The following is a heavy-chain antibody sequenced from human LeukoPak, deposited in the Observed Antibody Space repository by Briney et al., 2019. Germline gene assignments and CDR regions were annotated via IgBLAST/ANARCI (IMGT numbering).Heavy chain of an antibody. CDR1: GGSISSGSYY. V-gene: IGHV4-61*02. D-gene: IGHD5-12*01. CDR3: ARDLRGYSGYDYPPYYYYYMDV. Sequence: PSQTLSLTCTVSGGSISSGSYYWSWIRPPAGKGLEWIGRIYTSGSTNYNPSLKSRLTISVDTSKNRFSLKLSSVTAADTAVYYCARDLRGYSGYDYPPYYYYYMDVWGKGTTVTVSS. J-gene: IGHJ6*03. CDR2: IYTSGST.